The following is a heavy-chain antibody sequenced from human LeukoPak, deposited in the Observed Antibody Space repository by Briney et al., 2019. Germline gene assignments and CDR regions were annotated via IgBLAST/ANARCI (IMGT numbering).Heavy chain of an antibody. CDR2: IIPILGIA. J-gene: IGHJ4*02. D-gene: IGHD4-17*01. Sequence: ASVKVSCKASGGTFSSYAISWVRQAPGQGLEWMGRIIPILGIANYAQKFQGRVTITADKSTSTAYMELSSLRSEDTAVYYCARSAYGDSHFDYWGQGTLVTVSS. CDR3: ARSAYGDSHFDY. V-gene: IGHV1-69*04. CDR1: GGTFSSYA.